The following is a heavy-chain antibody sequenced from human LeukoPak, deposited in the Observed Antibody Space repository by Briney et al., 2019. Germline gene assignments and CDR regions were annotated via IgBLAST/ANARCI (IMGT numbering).Heavy chain of an antibody. J-gene: IGHJ4*02. CDR3: ARRSSSWTHYFDY. D-gene: IGHD6-13*01. CDR2: INHSGST. Sequence: SETLSLTCAVYGGSFSGYYWSWIRQPPGKGLEWIGEINHSGSTNYNPSLKSRVTISVDKSKNQFSLKLSSVTAADTAVYYCARRSSSWTHYFDYWGQGTLVTASS. CDR1: GGSFSGYY. V-gene: IGHV4-34*01.